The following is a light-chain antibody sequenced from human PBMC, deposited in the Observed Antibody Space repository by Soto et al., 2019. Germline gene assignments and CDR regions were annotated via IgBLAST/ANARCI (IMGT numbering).Light chain of an antibody. J-gene: IGKJ1*01. CDR3: QQYNSYWT. V-gene: IGKV1-5*01. CDR1: QSIGSW. Sequence: DIQMTQSPSTLSASVGNKVTITCRPIQSIGSWLAGYQQKPGKAPKLLINDASSLESGVPSRFSGSGSGTEFTLTISILQPDDFATYYCQQYNSYWTFGQGTKVEIK. CDR2: DAS.